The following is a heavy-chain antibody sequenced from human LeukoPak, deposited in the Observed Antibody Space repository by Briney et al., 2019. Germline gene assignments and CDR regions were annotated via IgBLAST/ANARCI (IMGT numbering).Heavy chain of an antibody. V-gene: IGHV1-2*02. CDR2: INPNSGGT. Sequence: ASVKVSCKASGYTLTGFYIHWMRQAPGQGLEWMGWINPNSGGTNYAQKFQGRVTLSRDTSISTAYMELTRLRSDDAAVYYRARPNYDILTGYEINFDYWGQGTLVTVSS. CDR1: GYTLTGFY. D-gene: IGHD3-9*01. CDR3: ARPNYDILTGYEINFDY. J-gene: IGHJ4*02.